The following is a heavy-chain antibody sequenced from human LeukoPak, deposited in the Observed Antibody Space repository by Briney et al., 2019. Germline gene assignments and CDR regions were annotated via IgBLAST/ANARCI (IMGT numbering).Heavy chain of an antibody. CDR3: ASMMSGYGGY. CDR1: GGSFGDYH. V-gene: IGHV4-34*01. CDR2: IHQRGVT. J-gene: IGHJ4*02. D-gene: IGHD5-12*01. Sequence: SETLSLTCTLSGGSFGDYHWSWIRQPPGKGLEWIGEIHQRGVTTYNPSLKSRVTISVDTSKNQFSLKLSSVTAADTAVYYCASMMSGYGGYWGQGTLVTVSS.